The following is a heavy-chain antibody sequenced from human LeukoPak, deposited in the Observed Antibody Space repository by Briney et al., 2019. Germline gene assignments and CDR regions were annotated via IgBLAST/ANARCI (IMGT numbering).Heavy chain of an antibody. CDR2: IYYSGST. Sequence: SETLSLTCTVSGGSISSYYWSWIRQPPGKGLEWIGYIYYSGSTNYNPSLKSQVTISVDTSKNQFSLKLSSVTAADTAVYYCARPSRLPNGAMVDAFDIWGQGTMVTVSS. CDR3: ARPSRLPNGAMVDAFDI. D-gene: IGHD5-18*01. J-gene: IGHJ3*02. V-gene: IGHV4-59*08. CDR1: GGSISSYY.